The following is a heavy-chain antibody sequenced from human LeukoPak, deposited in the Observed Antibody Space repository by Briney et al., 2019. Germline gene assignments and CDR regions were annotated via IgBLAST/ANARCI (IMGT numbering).Heavy chain of an antibody. CDR2: INPNSGGT. CDR3: ARDWVFDY. J-gene: IGHJ4*02. CDR1: GGTFISYA. D-gene: IGHD3-16*01. Sequence: ASVKVSCKASGGTFISYAISWVRQAPGQGLEWMGWINPNSGGTNYAQKFQGRVTMTRDTSISTAYMELSRPRSDDTAVYYCARDWVFDYWGQGTLVTVSS. V-gene: IGHV1-2*02.